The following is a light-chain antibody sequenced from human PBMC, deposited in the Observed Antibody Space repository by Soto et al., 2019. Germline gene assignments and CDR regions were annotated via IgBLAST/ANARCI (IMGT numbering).Light chain of an antibody. CDR1: QRVSSN. V-gene: IGKV3-15*01. CDR3: HQRNFLPRT. CDR2: AAS. J-gene: IGKJ1*01. Sequence: EIVLTQSPCTLSVSVGASATITCRASQRVSSNLAWYQQKPGHAPQLLIYAASTRPTAVPSRFSGSGSGTDFTLTISSLEPEDFAPYYCHQRNFLPRTFGQGTIV.